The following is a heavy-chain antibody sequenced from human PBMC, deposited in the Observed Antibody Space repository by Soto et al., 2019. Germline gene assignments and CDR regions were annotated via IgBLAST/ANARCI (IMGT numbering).Heavy chain of an antibody. Sequence: PGGSLRLSCAASGFTFSSYIMNWVRQSPGKGLEWVSSISSSSSYIYYADSVKGRFTISRDNAKNSLYLQMNSLRAEDTAVYYCARTQIAAAATGWFDPWGQGTLVTVSS. CDR3: ARTQIAAAATGWFDP. V-gene: IGHV3-21*01. J-gene: IGHJ5*02. D-gene: IGHD6-13*01. CDR2: ISSSSSYI. CDR1: GFTFSSYI.